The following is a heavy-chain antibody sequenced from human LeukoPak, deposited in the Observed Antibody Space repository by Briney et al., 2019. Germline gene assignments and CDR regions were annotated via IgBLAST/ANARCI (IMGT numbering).Heavy chain of an antibody. CDR2: IYHSGST. Sequence: PSETLSLTCTVSGGSISSYYWSWIRQPPGKGLEWIGYIYHSGSTYYNPSLESRVTVSVDASKNQFSLKLRSVTAADTAVYYCARDSSGASYVVWGQGKLVTVSS. CDR1: GGSISSYY. CDR3: ARDSSGASYVV. V-gene: IGHV4-59*12. J-gene: IGHJ4*02. D-gene: IGHD1-26*01.